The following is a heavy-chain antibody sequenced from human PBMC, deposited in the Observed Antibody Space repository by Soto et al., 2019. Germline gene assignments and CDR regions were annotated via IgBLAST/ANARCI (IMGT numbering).Heavy chain of an antibody. Sequence: QVQLQESGPGLVKPSQTLSLTCTVSGGSISSGGYYWSWIRQHPGKGLEWIGYIYYSGSTYYNPALKSRVTISVDASKNQFSLNLSSVTAADTAVYYCARDYYGSGSSFDYWGQGTLVTVSS. CDR1: GGSISSGGYY. CDR3: ARDYYGSGSSFDY. J-gene: IGHJ4*02. D-gene: IGHD3-10*01. CDR2: IYYSGST. V-gene: IGHV4-31*03.